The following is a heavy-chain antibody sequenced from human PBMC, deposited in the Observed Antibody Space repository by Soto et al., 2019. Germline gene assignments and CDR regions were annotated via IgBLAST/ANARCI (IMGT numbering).Heavy chain of an antibody. CDR2: TYYRSKWYS. D-gene: IGHD1-1*01. CDR1: GDSVSSNLAS. V-gene: IGHV6-1*01. Sequence: PSQTLSLTCVISGDSVSSNLASWSWTRQSPSRDLEWLGRTYYRSKWYSYYAQSVKSRITINPDTSKNQFSLHLSSVTPEDTAVFYCARVHNPAYFDYWGQGSPVTVYS. J-gene: IGHJ4*02. CDR3: ARVHNPAYFDY.